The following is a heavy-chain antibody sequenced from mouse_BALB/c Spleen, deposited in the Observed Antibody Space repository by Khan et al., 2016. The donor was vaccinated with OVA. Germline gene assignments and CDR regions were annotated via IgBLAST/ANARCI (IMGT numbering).Heavy chain of an antibody. D-gene: IGHD2-1*01. J-gene: IGHJ3*01. CDR1: GYTFTSYY. CDR2: INPSDDDT. V-gene: IGHV1S81*02. Sequence: QIQLVQSGAELVKPGASVKLSCKASGYTFTSYYMYWVKQRPGQGLEWIGEINPSDDDTNFNEKFKSKATLTVDKSSSTAYMQLSSLTSEDSAVYYCTRSGYGTFAYWGQGTLVTVSA. CDR3: TRSGYGTFAY.